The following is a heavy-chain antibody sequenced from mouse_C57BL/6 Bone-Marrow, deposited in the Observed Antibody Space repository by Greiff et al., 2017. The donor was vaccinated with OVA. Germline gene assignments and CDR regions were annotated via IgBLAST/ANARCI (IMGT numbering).Heavy chain of an antibody. CDR1: GFTFTDYY. V-gene: IGHV7-3*01. CDR3: ARDSWYFDV. Sequence: EVKLVESGGGLVQPGGSLSLSCAASGFTFTDYYMSWVRQPPGKALEWLGFIRNKANGYTTEYSASVKGRFTISRDNSQSILYLQMNALRAEDSATYYCARDSWYFDVWGTETTVTVSS. CDR2: IRNKANGYTT. J-gene: IGHJ1*03.